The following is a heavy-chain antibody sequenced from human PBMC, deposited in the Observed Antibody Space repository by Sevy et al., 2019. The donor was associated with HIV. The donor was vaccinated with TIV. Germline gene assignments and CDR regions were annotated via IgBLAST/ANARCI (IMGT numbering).Heavy chain of an antibody. V-gene: IGHV3-66*01. CDR3: VRDRYYDASGYYYYYYDLDV. Sequence: GGSLRLSCAASEFSVTDNYMSWVRQAPGKGLEWVSTIYSGGSTFYEDSVKVRFTIYRDNSKNMLYLHINSVRAEDTAVYYWVRDRYYDASGYYYYYYDLDVWGKGTTVTVSS. CDR2: IYSGGST. D-gene: IGHD3-22*01. CDR1: EFSVTDNY. J-gene: IGHJ6*04.